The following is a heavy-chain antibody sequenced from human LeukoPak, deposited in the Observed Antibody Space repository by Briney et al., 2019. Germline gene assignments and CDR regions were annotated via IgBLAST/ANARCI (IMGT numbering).Heavy chain of an antibody. CDR1: GVSISSGGYS. V-gene: IGHV4-30-4*07. CDR3: ARVRNYYGSGERFGFAFDI. D-gene: IGHD3-10*01. J-gene: IGHJ3*02. Sequence: PSETLSLTCAVSGVSISSGGYSWGWIRQPQGKGLEWFVYIYYSGSTYYNPSLKSRVTISVDTSKNQFSLKLSSVTAGDTAVYYCARVRNYYGSGERFGFAFDIWGQGTMVTVSS. CDR2: IYYSGST.